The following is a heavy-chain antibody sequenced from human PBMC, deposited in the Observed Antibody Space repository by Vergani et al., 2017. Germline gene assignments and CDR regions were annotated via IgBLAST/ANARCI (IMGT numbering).Heavy chain of an antibody. D-gene: IGHD5-24*01. CDR3: ARRGYGDGYNLGAFDI. J-gene: IGHJ3*02. CDR2: IYPGDSDT. Sequence: EVQLVQSGAEVKKPGESLKISCKGSGYSFTTYWIGWVRQMPGKGLEWMGIIYPGDSDTRYSPSFQGQVTISADKSISTAYLQWSSLKASDTAMYYCARRGYGDGYNLGAFDIWGQGTMVTVSS. V-gene: IGHV5-51*01. CDR1: GYSFTTYW.